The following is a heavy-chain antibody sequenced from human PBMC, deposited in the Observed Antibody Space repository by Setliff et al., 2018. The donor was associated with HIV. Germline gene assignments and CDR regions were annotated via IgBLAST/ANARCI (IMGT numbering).Heavy chain of an antibody. V-gene: IGHV1-69*13. CDR3: ARGSSGYYYHYFYYMDV. D-gene: IGHD3-22*01. CDR1: EYAFTSYD. J-gene: IGHJ6*03. Sequence: SVKVSCKASEYAFTSYDINWVRQAPGQGPEWMGGIIPMFGTANYAQKFQGRVTITADESTSTAYMELRSLRSDDTAVYYCARGSSGYYYHYFYYMDVWGKGTTVTVSS. CDR2: IIPMFGTA.